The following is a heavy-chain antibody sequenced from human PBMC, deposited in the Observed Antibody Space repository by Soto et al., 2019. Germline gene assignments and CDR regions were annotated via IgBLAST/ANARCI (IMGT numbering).Heavy chain of an antibody. CDR3: ARVLGGSAHFDY. Sequence: LRLSCAASGFTFSSYWMNWVRQAPGKGLEWVASIKEGGSEKYYVGSVKGRFSISRDNAKNSLYLQMNSLRAEDTAVHYCARVLGGSAHFDYWGQGTLVTVSS. V-gene: IGHV3-7*01. CDR2: IKEGGSEK. J-gene: IGHJ4*02. D-gene: IGHD1-26*01. CDR1: GFTFSSYW.